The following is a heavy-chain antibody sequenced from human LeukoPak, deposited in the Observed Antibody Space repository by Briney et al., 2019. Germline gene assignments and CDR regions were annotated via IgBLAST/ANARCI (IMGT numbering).Heavy chain of an antibody. CDR3: ARDKYYYDSSGSIDY. CDR2: INPNSGGT. J-gene: IGHJ4*02. D-gene: IGHD3-22*01. Sequence: VASVKVSCKASGYTFTGYYMHWVRQAPGQGLEWMGWINPNSGGTNYAQKFQGMVTMTRDTSISTAYMELSGLRSDDTAVYYCARDKYYYDSSGSIDYWGQGTLVTVSS. V-gene: IGHV1-2*02. CDR1: GYTFTGYY.